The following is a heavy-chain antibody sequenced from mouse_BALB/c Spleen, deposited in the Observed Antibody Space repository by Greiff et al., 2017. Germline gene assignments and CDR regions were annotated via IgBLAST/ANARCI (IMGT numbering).Heavy chain of an antibody. Sequence: EVKLMESGPELVKPGTSVKMSCKASGYTFTSYAMHWVKQKPGQGLEWIGYINPYNDGTNYNEKFKGKATLTSDKSSSTAYMELSSLTSEDSAVYYCARWGSLLDYGGQGTTLTVSS. CDR2: INPYNDGT. CDR1: GYTFTSYA. CDR3: ARWGSLLDY. V-gene: IGHV1-14*01. J-gene: IGHJ2*01.